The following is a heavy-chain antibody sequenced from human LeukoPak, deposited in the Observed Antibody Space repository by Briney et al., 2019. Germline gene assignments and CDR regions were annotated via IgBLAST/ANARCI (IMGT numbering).Heavy chain of an antibody. CDR1: GGSISSSSYY. Sequence: SETLSLTCTVSGGSISSSSYYWGWIRQPPGKGLEWIGSIYYSGSTYYNPSLKSRVTISVDTSKNQFSLKLSSVTAADTAVYYCARDTSSGYYYDSSGLNWFDPWGQGTLVTVSS. J-gene: IGHJ5*02. D-gene: IGHD3-22*01. CDR3: ARDTSSGYYYDSSGLNWFDP. V-gene: IGHV4-39*07. CDR2: IYYSGST.